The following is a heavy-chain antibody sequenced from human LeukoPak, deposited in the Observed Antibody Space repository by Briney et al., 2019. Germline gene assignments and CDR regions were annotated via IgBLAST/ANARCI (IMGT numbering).Heavy chain of an antibody. V-gene: IGHV3-33*01. Sequence: GGSLRLSCAASGFTFSSYGMHWVRQAPGKGLEWVAVIWYDGSNKYYADSVKGRFTISRDNSKNTLYLQMNSLRAEDTAVYYCARVRLRYQLERDYCGMDVWGQGTTVTVSS. D-gene: IGHD2-2*01. J-gene: IGHJ6*02. CDR1: GFTFSSYG. CDR3: ARVRLRYQLERDYCGMDV. CDR2: IWYDGSNK.